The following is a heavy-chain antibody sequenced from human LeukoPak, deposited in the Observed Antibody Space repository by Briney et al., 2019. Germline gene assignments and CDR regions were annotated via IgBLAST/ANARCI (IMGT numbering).Heavy chain of an antibody. CDR1: GGSISSSSYY. V-gene: IGHV4-39*01. D-gene: IGHD3-10*01. CDR3: ARLPGDIDGD. J-gene: IGHJ4*02. Sequence: PSETLSLTCTVSGGSISSSSYYWGWIRQPPGKGLEWLGSIYYSGSTHYNPSLKSRVTISVDTSKNQFSLKLSSVTAADTAVYYCARLPGDIDGDWGQGTLVTVSS. CDR2: IYYSGST.